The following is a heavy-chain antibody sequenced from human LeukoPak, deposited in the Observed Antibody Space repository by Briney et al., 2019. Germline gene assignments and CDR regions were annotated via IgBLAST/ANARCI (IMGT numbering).Heavy chain of an antibody. CDR3: ARDLGGAHAFDI. D-gene: IGHD3-16*01. Sequence: SETLSLTCAVYGGSFSGYYWSWIRQPPGKGLEWIGEINHSGSTNYNPSLKSRVTISVDTSKNQFSLKLSSVTAADTAVYYCARDLGGAHAFDIWGQGTMVTVSS. J-gene: IGHJ3*02. CDR1: GGSFSGYY. V-gene: IGHV4-34*01. CDR2: INHSGST.